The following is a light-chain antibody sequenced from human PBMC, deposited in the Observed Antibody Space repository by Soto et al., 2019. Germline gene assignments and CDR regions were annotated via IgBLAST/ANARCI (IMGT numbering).Light chain of an antibody. CDR1: SSDVGGYNF. Sequence: QSALTQPPSASGSPGQSVTISCAVTSSDVGGYNFVSWHQQYPGKAPRLVIYEVNKRPSGVPDRFSGSKSGNTASLTVSGLQAEDEAEYYCVSYAGSSSVFGTGTKLTVL. CDR2: EVN. V-gene: IGLV2-8*01. CDR3: VSYAGSSSV. J-gene: IGLJ1*01.